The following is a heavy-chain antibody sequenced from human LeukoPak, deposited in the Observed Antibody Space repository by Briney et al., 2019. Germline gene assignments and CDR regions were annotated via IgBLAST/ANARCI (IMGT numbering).Heavy chain of an antibody. Sequence: PSETPSLTCAVYGGSFSGYYWSWIRQPPGKGLEWIGEINHSGSTNYNPSLKSRVTISVDTSKNQFSLKLSSVTAADTAVYYCAGGRQPPGGIVVVPAAPFDYWGQGTLVTVSS. CDR2: INHSGST. CDR3: AGGRQPPGGIVVVPAAPFDY. CDR1: GGSFSGYY. J-gene: IGHJ4*02. D-gene: IGHD2-2*01. V-gene: IGHV4-34*01.